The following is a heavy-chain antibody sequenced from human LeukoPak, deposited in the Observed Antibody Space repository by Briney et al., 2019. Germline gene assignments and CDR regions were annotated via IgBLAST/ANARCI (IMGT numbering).Heavy chain of an antibody. V-gene: IGHV3-15*01. CDR2: VKSKADDGTT. CDR3: ATEGGSGSYYGDDAFDM. Sequence: PGGSLRLSCEASGFSFTNTWMSWVRQAPGRGLEWVGRVKSKADDGTTDYAAPVQGRFTISRDDSKNTLSLQMNSLKTEDTAVYYCATEGGSGSYYGDDAFDMWGQGTMVTVSS. D-gene: IGHD3-10*01. J-gene: IGHJ3*02. CDR1: GFSFTNTW.